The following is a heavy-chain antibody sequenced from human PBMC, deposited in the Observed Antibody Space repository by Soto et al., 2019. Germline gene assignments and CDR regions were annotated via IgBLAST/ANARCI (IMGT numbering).Heavy chain of an antibody. CDR2: LSRGGGST. CDR1: GFTYSSHG. Sequence: GALRLSCAASGFTYSSHGMSWVRQAPGKGLEWIAGLSRGGGSTYYADSVKGRFTISRDNSKNTLDLIMNSLRVEDTALYYCARDGQYRTDGFDIWGQGTMVTVSS. V-gene: IGHV3-23*01. J-gene: IGHJ3*02. CDR3: ARDGQYRTDGFDI. D-gene: IGHD5-12*01.